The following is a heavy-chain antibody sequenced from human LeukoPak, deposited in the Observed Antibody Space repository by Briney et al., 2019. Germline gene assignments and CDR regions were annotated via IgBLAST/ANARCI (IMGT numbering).Heavy chain of an antibody. CDR2: IYYRGST. D-gene: IGHD6-19*01. V-gene: IGHV4-59*01. Sequence: PSETLSLTCTVSGGSISSDYWSWIRQPPGKGLEWIGYIYYRGSTNYNPSLKSRVTISVDTSKNQFSLKLSSVTAADTAVYYCARDHTGDSSGPEAAYMDVWGKGTTVTVSS. CDR3: ARDHTGDSSGPEAAYMDV. J-gene: IGHJ6*03. CDR1: GGSISSDY.